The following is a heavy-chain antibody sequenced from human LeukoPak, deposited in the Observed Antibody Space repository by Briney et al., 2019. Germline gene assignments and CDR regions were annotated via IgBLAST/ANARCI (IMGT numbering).Heavy chain of an antibody. Sequence: SETLSLTCSVSGGSISNYFWTWIRRPPGKGLEWIGYIYSSGSTYYNPSLKSRVTISVDTSKNRFSLKLSTVTAADTAVYYCARRPTGDPKFDYWGQGTLVTVSS. J-gene: IGHJ4*02. V-gene: IGHV4-59*08. CDR2: IYSSGST. CDR3: ARRPTGDPKFDY. D-gene: IGHD7-27*01. CDR1: GGSISNYF.